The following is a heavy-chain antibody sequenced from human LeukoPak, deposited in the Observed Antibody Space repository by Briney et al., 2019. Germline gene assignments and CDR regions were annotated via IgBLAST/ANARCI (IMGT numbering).Heavy chain of an antibody. D-gene: IGHD3-10*01. Sequence: SETLSLTCAVYGGSFSGYYWSWIRQPPGKGLEWIGYIYYSGSTNYNPSLKSRVTISVDTSKNQFSLKLSSVTAADTAVYYCARGGRYYGSGSSTFDYWGQGTLVTVSS. J-gene: IGHJ4*02. CDR3: ARGGRYYGSGSSTFDY. CDR2: IYYSGST. CDR1: GGSFSGYY. V-gene: IGHV4-59*01.